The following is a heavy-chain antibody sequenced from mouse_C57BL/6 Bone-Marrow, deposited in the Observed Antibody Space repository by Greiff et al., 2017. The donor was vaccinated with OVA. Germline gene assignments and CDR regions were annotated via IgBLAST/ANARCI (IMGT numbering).Heavy chain of an antibody. V-gene: IGHV2-9-1*01. Sequence: VKVVESGPGLVAPSQSLSITCTVSGFSLTSYAISWVRQPPGKGLEWLGVIWTGGGTNYNSALKSRLSISKDNSKSQVFLKMNSLQTDDTARYYCARRTYYSNYYFDYWGQGTTLTVSS. CDR3: ARRTYYSNYYFDY. D-gene: IGHD2-5*01. CDR2: IWTGGGT. CDR1: GFSLTSYA. J-gene: IGHJ2*01.